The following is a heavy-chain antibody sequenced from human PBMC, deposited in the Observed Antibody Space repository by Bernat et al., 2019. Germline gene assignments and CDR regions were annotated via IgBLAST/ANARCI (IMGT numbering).Heavy chain of an antibody. CDR2: INHSGSN. V-gene: IGHV4-34*01. J-gene: IGHJ5*02. CDR3: ARGTAVVVVAATVWFDP. Sequence: QVQLQQWGAGLLKPSETLSLTCAVYGGSFSGYYWSWICQPPGKGLEWIGEINHSGSNNYNPSLTSRVTISVNTSKNQFSLKLSSVTAADTAVYYCARGTAVVVVAATVWFDPWGQGTLVTVSS. D-gene: IGHD2-15*01. CDR1: GGSFSGYY.